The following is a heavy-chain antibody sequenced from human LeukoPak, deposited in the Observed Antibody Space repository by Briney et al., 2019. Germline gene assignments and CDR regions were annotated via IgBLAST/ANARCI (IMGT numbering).Heavy chain of an antibody. CDR3: ARETKISLNYSWFDP. Sequence: ASVKVSCKASGYTFTGYYMHWVRQAPGQRLEWMGWISAYNGNTSYAQKLQGRVTMTTDTSTSTAYMELRSLRSDDTAVYYCARETKISLNYSWFDPWGQGTLVTVSS. J-gene: IGHJ5*02. D-gene: IGHD1-1*01. CDR1: GYTFTGYY. V-gene: IGHV1-18*04. CDR2: ISAYNGNT.